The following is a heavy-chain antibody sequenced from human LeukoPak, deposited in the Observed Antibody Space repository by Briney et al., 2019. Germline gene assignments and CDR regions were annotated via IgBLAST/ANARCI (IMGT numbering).Heavy chain of an antibody. Sequence: ASVKVSCKASGYTFTSYGISWVQQAPGQGLEWMGWISAYNGNTNYAQKLQGRVTMTTDTSTSTAYMELRSLRSDDTAVYYCARVKFYDSSGYDAFDIWGQGTMVTVSS. J-gene: IGHJ3*02. CDR2: ISAYNGNT. D-gene: IGHD3-22*01. CDR3: ARVKFYDSSGYDAFDI. V-gene: IGHV1-18*01. CDR1: GYTFTSYG.